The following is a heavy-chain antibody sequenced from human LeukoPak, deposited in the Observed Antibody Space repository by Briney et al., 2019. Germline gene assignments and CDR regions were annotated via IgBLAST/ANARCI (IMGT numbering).Heavy chain of an antibody. Sequence: GGSLRLSCAASGFSFGTNGMSWVRQAPGKGLEWVSAISGSGTTYYADSVKGRFTISRDNSKYTVSLQMNSLRAEDTAVYHCAKMQGYFDYWGQGTLVAVSS. J-gene: IGHJ4*02. CDR2: ISGSGTT. CDR1: GFSFGTNG. V-gene: IGHV3-23*01. CDR3: AKMQGYFDY.